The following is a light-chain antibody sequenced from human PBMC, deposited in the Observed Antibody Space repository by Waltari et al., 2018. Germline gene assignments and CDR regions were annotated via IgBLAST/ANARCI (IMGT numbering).Light chain of an antibody. CDR2: GGS. CDR1: QSVTNN. Sequence: EIVMTQSPATLSMSAGERATLSCRASQSVTNNLAWFQQKPGLAPRPLIYGGSTRATGIPARFSGSGSGTEFTLTISSMQSEDFAVYYCHQYKSWPLTFGGGTKVEIK. CDR3: HQYKSWPLT. J-gene: IGKJ4*01. V-gene: IGKV3-15*01.